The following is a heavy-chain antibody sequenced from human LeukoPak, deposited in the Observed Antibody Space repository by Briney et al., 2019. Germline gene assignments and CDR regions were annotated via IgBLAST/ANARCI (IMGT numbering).Heavy chain of an antibody. V-gene: IGHV1-69*13. CDR2: IIPIFGTA. CDR1: GGTFSSYA. D-gene: IGHD4-11*01. CDR3: ATDTTITTGMDV. J-gene: IGHJ6*02. Sequence: SVKVSCKASGGTFSSYAISWVRQAPGQGLEWMGGIIPIFGTANYAQKFQGRVTITADESTSTAYMELSSLRSEDTAVYYCATDTTITTGMDVWGQGTTVTVSS.